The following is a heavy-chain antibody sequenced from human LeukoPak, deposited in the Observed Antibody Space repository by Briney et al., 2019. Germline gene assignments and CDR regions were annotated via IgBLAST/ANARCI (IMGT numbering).Heavy chain of an antibody. Sequence: HRASVKVSCKASGYTFTSYGISWVRQAPGQGLEWMGWISACNGNTHYAQKLQGRVTMTTDTSTSTVYMELRSLRSDDTAVYYCARGSPPRRNYDSRGYYSYYFDYWGQGTLVTVSS. J-gene: IGHJ4*02. D-gene: IGHD3-22*01. CDR1: GYTFTSYG. CDR2: ISACNGNT. CDR3: ARGSPPRRNYDSRGYYSYYFDY. V-gene: IGHV1-18*01.